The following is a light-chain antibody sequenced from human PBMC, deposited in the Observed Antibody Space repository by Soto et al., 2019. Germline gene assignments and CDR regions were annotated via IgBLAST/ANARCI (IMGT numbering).Light chain of an antibody. CDR1: QSVSSNY. Sequence: EIVLTQSPGTLSLSLGERATLSCRASQSVSSNYLAWYQQKPGQAPRLLIYGTSSRATGIPDRFSGSGSGNDVTLNIDTLQTEDFEVYAWKHYCSSPCDSFGQGNKLE. CDR3: KHYCSSPCDS. J-gene: IGKJ2*03. CDR2: GTS. V-gene: IGKV3-20*01.